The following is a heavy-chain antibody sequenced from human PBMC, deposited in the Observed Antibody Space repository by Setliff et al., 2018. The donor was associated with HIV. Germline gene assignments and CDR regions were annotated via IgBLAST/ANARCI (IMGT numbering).Heavy chain of an antibody. J-gene: IGHJ4*02. CDR2: IVSDGSGT. CDR3: ATNRRDCYSASCPLTS. Sequence: LRLSCAASGFFFSTYWMNWVRQAPGKGPQWVARIVSDGSGTSHADAVKGRFTISRDNARNTLFLQMNSLRAEDSAMYYCATNRRDCYSASCPLTSWGQGTLVTVSS. D-gene: IGHD2-2*01. V-gene: IGHV3-74*01. CDR1: GFFFSTYW.